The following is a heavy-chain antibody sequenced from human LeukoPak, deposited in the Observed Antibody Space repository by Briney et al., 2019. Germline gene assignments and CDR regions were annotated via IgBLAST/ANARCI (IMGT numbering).Heavy chain of an antibody. Sequence: PSETLSLTCTVSGGSISRYYWSWIRQPAGKGLEWIGRIYTSGSTNYNPFLKSRVTMSVDKSKNQFSLILNSVTAADTTVYYCARGVPAAGSIRFDPWGQGTLVTASS. V-gene: IGHV4-4*07. CDR1: GGSISRYY. CDR3: ARGVPAAGSIRFDP. J-gene: IGHJ5*02. D-gene: IGHD6-13*01. CDR2: IYTSGST.